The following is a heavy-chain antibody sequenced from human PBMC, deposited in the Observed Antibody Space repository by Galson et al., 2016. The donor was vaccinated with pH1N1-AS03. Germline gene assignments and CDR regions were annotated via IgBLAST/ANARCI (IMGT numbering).Heavy chain of an antibody. CDR2: MYSRGDT. CDR1: LGSISGYY. D-gene: IGHD3-10*01. CDR3: ARLGIRDNNRYYGSGYDYYGK. J-gene: IGHJ4*02. V-gene: IGHV4-4*07. Sequence: SETLSLTCTVSLGSISGYYWSWIRQPAGKRLEWIGRMYSRGDTRYSPSLDSRITMSVDTSKNQFCLRLQSVTAADTAVYDCARLGIRDNNRYYGSGYDYYGKWVQGILVTVSS.